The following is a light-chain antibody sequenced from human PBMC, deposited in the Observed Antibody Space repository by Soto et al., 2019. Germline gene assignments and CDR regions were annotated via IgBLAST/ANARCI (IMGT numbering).Light chain of an antibody. CDR3: QQLNSYPPLT. V-gene: IGKV1-9*01. CDR1: QEVFSY. CDR2: SAS. Sequence: DIPLTQSPSFLSASVGDTVIITCRASQEVFSYLAWYQQKPGKAPKLLIHSASALHTGVPSRFSGNKSGTDFTLTTNSRQPEDFATYYCQQLNSYPPLTFGQGTRLEIK. J-gene: IGKJ5*01.